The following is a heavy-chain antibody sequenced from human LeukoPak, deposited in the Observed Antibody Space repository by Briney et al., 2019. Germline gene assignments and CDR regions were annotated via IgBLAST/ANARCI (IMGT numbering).Heavy chain of an antibody. J-gene: IGHJ4*02. D-gene: IGHD2-15*01. Sequence: ASVKVSCKASGYTFTGYYMHWVRQAPGQGLEWMGWINPNSGGTNYAEKFQGRVTMTRDTSISTAYMELSRLRSDDTAAYYCARGSSGGSPTVYWGQGTLVTVSS. V-gene: IGHV1-2*02. CDR2: INPNSGGT. CDR1: GYTFTGYY. CDR3: ARGSSGGSPTVY.